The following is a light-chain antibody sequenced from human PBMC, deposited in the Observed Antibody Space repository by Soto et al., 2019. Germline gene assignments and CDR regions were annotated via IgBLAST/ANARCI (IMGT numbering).Light chain of an antibody. CDR2: DVS. CDR1: SSDIGSYNY. CDR3: SSYTSTTTSS. V-gene: IGLV2-14*03. J-gene: IGLJ1*01. Sequence: QSALTQPASVSGSPGQSITISCTGTSSDIGSYNYVSWYQQHPGKAPKLMIYDVSNRPSGVSNRFSGSKSGNTASLTISGLQAEDEADYDCSSYTSTTTSSFGTGTKLTVL.